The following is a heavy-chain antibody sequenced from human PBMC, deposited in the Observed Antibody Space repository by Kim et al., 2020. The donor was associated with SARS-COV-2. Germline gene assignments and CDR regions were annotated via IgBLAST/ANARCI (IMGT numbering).Heavy chain of an antibody. CDR1: GFTFSSSW. CDR3: VRGSGSYGCGMGV. J-gene: IGHJ6*02. Sequence: GGSLRLSCAASGFTFSSSWMHWVRQAPGTGLVWVSRINNDGVDTIYADFVKGRFTISRDNAKNTLYLQMNSLRVEDTAVYFCVRGSGSYGCGMGVWGQGTTVTVSS. D-gene: IGHD3-3*01. CDR2: INNDGVDT. V-gene: IGHV3-74*01.